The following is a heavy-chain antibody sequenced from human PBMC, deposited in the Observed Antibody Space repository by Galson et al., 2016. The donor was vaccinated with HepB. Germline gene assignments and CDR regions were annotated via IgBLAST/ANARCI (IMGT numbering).Heavy chain of an antibody. Sequence: SLRLSCAASGFTFSAYAMAWARQAPGKGLEWVSGISDSGANTYYADSVRGRFSISRDDSKRPLYLQMTNLRVGDTALYYCVADHGGLDCFDFWGRGTMVTVSS. CDR3: VADHGGLDCFDF. CDR2: ISDSGANT. V-gene: IGHV3-23*01. CDR1: GFTFSAYA. J-gene: IGHJ3*01. D-gene: IGHD4-23*01.